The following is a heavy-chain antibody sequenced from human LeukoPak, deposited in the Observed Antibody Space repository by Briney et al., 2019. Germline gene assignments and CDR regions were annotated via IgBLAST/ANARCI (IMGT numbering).Heavy chain of an antibody. CDR2: IDPYTGNT. V-gene: IGHV1-2*02. Sequence: ASVKVSCKASGYTFVGYYLHWVRQAPGQGLEWMAWIDPYTGNTHYAQKFQGRITVTRDTSISTTYMELSWLTSDDTALYYCAREYSASEHWGQGTLVTVSS. CDR1: GYTFVGYY. CDR3: AREYSASEH. D-gene: IGHD5-12*01. J-gene: IGHJ1*01.